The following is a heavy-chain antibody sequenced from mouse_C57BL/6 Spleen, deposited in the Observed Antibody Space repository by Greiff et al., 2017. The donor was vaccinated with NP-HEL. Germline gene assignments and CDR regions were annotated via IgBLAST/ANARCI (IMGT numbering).Heavy chain of an antibody. J-gene: IGHJ2*01. D-gene: IGHD1-1*01. CDR2: IDPSDSYT. Sequence: VQLQQPGAELVMPGASVKLSCKASGYTFTSYWMHWVKQRPGQGLEWIGEIDPSDSYTNYNQKFKGKSTLTVDKSSSTAYMQLSSLTSEDSAVYYCARRVYYGSSLYYFDYWGKGTTLTVSS. CDR3: ARRVYYGSSLYYFDY. CDR1: GYTFTSYW. V-gene: IGHV1-69*01.